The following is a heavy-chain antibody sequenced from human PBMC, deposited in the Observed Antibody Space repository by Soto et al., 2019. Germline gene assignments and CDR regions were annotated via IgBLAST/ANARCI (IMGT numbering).Heavy chain of an antibody. D-gene: IGHD7-27*01. CDR3: ARDPGLTGVGDAFDI. Sequence: GGSLRLSCAASGFTFSSYAMHWVRQAPGKGLEYVSAISSNGGSTYYANSVKGRFTISRDNSKNTLYLQMGSLRAEDMAVYYCARDPGLTGVGDAFDIWGQGTMVTVSS. V-gene: IGHV3-64*01. J-gene: IGHJ3*02. CDR2: ISSNGGST. CDR1: GFTFSSYA.